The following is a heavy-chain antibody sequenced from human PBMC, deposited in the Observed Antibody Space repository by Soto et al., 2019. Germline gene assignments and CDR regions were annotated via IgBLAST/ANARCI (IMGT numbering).Heavy chain of an antibody. Sequence: SETLSLSCPVSGGSISSFYWSWIRQPPGKGLEWIGYVYYTGSANYNPSLMSRVSISLDPSKKQFSLQLTSVPAADTAVYYCASGSQLYPRLFDPWGQGTLVTVSS. J-gene: IGHJ5*02. CDR3: ASGSQLYPRLFDP. CDR1: GGSISSFY. V-gene: IGHV4-59*01. CDR2: VYYTGSA. D-gene: IGHD1-26*01.